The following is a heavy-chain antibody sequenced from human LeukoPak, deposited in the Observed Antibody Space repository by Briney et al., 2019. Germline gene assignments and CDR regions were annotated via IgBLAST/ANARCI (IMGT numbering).Heavy chain of an antibody. D-gene: IGHD1-1*01. V-gene: IGHV3-20*04. J-gene: IGHJ4*02. CDR1: GFTFDDYG. Sequence: GGSLRLSCAASGFTFDDYGMSWVRQAPGKGLEWVSGINWNGGSTGYADSVKGRFTISRDNARKSLFLQMNSLRAEDTAVYYCARLFDGVTTFDYWGQGALVTVSS. CDR3: ARLFDGVTTFDY. CDR2: INWNGGST.